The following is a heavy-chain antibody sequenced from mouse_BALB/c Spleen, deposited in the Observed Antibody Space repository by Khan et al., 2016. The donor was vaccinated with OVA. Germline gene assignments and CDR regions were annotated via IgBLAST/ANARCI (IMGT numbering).Heavy chain of an antibody. Sequence: EVQLQESGPDLVKPSQSLSLTCTVTGYSITSGYSWHWIRQFPGNKLEWMAYIHYSGSTDYIPSLKSRVSITRDTSQNRFFLQLNSVTTDDTATYYCARSGTTVVAYWYFDVWGAGTTVTVSS. D-gene: IGHD1-1*01. CDR3: ARSGTTVVAYWYFDV. V-gene: IGHV3-1*02. J-gene: IGHJ1*01. CDR1: GYSITSGYS. CDR2: IHYSGST.